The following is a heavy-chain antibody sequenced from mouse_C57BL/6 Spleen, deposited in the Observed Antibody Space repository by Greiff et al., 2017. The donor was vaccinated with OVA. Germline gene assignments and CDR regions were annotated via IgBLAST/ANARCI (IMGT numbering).Heavy chain of an antibody. V-gene: IGHV3-6*01. CDR3: AREEETGTFAY. CDR1: GYSITSGYY. Sequence: EVKLMESGPGLVKPSQSLSLTCSVTGYSITSGYYWNWIRQFPGNKLEWMGYISYDGSNNYNPSLKNRISITRDTSKNQFFLKLNSVTTEDTATYYCAREEETGTFAYWGQGTLVTVSA. CDR2: ISYDGSN. J-gene: IGHJ3*01. D-gene: IGHD4-1*01.